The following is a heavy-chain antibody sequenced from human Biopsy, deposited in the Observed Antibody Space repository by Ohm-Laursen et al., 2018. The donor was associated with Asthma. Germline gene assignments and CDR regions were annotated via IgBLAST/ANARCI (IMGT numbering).Heavy chain of an antibody. CDR1: GYTFTSYA. D-gene: IGHD6-19*01. CDR3: ASSIAVADSDAFDI. Sequence: SAVKVSCKSSGYTFTSYAMHWVRQAPGQRLEWMGWINAGNGNTKYSQKFQGRVTITRDTSASTAYMELSSLRSEDTAVYYCASSIAVADSDAFDIWGQGTMVTVSS. J-gene: IGHJ3*02. CDR2: INAGNGNT. V-gene: IGHV1-3*01.